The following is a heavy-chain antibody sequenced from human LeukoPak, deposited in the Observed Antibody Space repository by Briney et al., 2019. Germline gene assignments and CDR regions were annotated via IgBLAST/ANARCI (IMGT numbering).Heavy chain of an antibody. CDR3: AINGVTMVRGVIGLAFDY. J-gene: IGHJ4*02. V-gene: IGHV3-48*03. CDR2: ISSSGSTI. D-gene: IGHD3-10*01. CDR1: GFTFSSYE. Sequence: GGSLRLSCAASGFTFSSYEMNWVRQAPGKGLEWVSYISSSGSTIYYADSVKGRFTISRDNAKNSLYLQMNSLRAEDTAVYYCAINGVTMVRGVIGLAFDYWDQGTLVTVSS.